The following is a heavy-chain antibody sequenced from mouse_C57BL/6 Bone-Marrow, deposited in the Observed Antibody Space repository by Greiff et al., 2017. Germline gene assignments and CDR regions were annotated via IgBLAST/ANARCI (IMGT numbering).Heavy chain of an antibody. V-gene: IGHV1-76*01. D-gene: IGHD1-1*01. CDR1: GYTFTDYY. Sequence: VKLMESGAELVRPGASVKLSCKASGYTFTDYYINWVKQRPGQGLEWIARIYPGSGNTYYNEKFKGKATLTAEKSSSTAYMQLSSLTSEDSAVYFCARSYYYGSSFAWFAYWGQGTLVTVSA. CDR3: ARSYYYGSSFAWFAY. CDR2: IYPGSGNT. J-gene: IGHJ3*01.